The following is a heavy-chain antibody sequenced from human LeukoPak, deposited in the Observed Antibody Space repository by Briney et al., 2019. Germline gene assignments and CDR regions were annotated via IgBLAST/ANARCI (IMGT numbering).Heavy chain of an antibody. Sequence: SGGSLRLSCAASGFSFDDYTLHWVRQSPGKGLVWVSNIKTDGSYTNYADSVKGRFTISRDNAKNTLYLQMNSLRAEDTAVYYCARTPASWGQGTLVTVSS. CDR1: GFSFDDYT. CDR3: ARTPAS. J-gene: IGHJ5*02. CDR2: IKTDGSYT. V-gene: IGHV3-74*01.